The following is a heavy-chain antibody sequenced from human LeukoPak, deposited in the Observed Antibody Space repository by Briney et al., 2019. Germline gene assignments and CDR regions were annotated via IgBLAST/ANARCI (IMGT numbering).Heavy chain of an antibody. CDR3: AKVEPGL. Sequence: GSPRLSCAVSGFTFSSNAMSWVRQPPGKGLEWASVISGSGGRTYYADSVKGRFTISRDNSKNTLYLQMNSLRAEDTAVYYCAKVEPGLWGQGTLVTVSS. V-gene: IGHV3-23*01. J-gene: IGHJ4*02. CDR1: GFTFSSNA. CDR2: ISGSGGRT.